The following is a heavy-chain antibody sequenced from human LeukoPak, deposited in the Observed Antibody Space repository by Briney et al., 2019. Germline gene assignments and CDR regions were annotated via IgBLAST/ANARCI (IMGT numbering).Heavy chain of an antibody. Sequence: GASAKVSCKASGNIFTSYYMHWVRQAPGQGLEWLGVFYPSSGSSGPEQRFRARITLSDDTSTSTAYMELRSLKSEDPAIYFCVREYRGGYVDFWGQGTLVTVSS. J-gene: IGHJ4*02. D-gene: IGHD3-10*01. V-gene: IGHV1-46*03. CDR1: GNIFTSYY. CDR3: VREYRGGYVDF. CDR2: FYPSSGSS.